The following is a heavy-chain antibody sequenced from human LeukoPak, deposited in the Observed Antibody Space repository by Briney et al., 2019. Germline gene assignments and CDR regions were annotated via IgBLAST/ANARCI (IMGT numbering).Heavy chain of an antibody. D-gene: IGHD1-26*01. CDR1: GFTFSSYA. Sequence: GESLRLSCAASGFTFSSYAMNWVRQAPGKGLEWVSAISGSADRTYSADSVKGRFTISRDNSKNTLYLQMNSLRVEDTAVYHCARALVGATFHAFDIWGQGTMVTVS. CDR2: ISGSADRT. V-gene: IGHV3-23*01. J-gene: IGHJ3*02. CDR3: ARALVGATFHAFDI.